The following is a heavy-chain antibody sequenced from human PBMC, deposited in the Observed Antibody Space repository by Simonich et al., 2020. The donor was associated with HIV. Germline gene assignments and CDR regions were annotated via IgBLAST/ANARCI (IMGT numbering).Heavy chain of an antibody. V-gene: IGHV1-2*06. CDR3: ARDVDC. CDR2: INPNSGGT. J-gene: IGHJ4*02. CDR1: GYTFTTYY. Sequence: QVQLVQSGAEVKKPGASVKVSCKASGYTFTTYYLEWVRQATGQGLERMGRINPNSGGTNYAQKCQGRVTMTRDTTISTAYMELSSLRSDDTAVYYCARDVDCWGQGTLVTVSS.